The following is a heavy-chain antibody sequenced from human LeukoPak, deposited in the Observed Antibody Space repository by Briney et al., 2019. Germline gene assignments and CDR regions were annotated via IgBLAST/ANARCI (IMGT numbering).Heavy chain of an antibody. D-gene: IGHD2-2*01. CDR1: GDTFSSYA. CDR2: IIPIFGTA. J-gene: IGHJ6*03. Sequence: GASVKVSCKASGDTFSSYAISWVRQAPGQGLERMGGIIPIFGTANYAQKFQGRVTITTDESTSTAYMELSSLRSEDTAVYYCAGGYCSSTSCRSLGYYYMDVWGKGTTVTVSS. CDR3: AGGYCSSTSCRSLGYYYMDV. V-gene: IGHV1-69*05.